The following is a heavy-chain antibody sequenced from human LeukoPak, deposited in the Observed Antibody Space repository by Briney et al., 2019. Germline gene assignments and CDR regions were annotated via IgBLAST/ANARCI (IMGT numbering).Heavy chain of an antibody. CDR1: GFTFSSYA. V-gene: IGHV3-23*01. CDR2: ISNSGGYT. Sequence: GGSLRLSCAASGFTFSSYALTWVRQAPGKGLKWVSSISNSGGYTYYADSVKGRFAISRDSSKNTVYLQMGSLRAEDTAVYYCARAGPPAFDPWGQGTLVTVSS. J-gene: IGHJ5*02. CDR3: ARAGPPAFDP.